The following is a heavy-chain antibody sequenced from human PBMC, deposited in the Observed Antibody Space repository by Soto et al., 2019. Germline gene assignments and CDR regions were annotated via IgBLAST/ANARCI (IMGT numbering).Heavy chain of an antibody. CDR2: IIPIFGTA. J-gene: IGHJ6*02. V-gene: IGHV1-69*13. D-gene: IGHD5-18*01. Sequence: SVKVSCKASGGTFSSYAISWVRQAPGQGLEWMGGIIPIFGTANYAQKFQGRVTITADESTSTAYMELSSLRSEDSAVYYCARDRHTAMASYGMDVWGQGTTVTVSS. CDR1: GGTFSSYA. CDR3: ARDRHTAMASYGMDV.